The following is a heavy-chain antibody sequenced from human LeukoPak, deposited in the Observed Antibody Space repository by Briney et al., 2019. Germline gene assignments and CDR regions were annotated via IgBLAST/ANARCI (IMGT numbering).Heavy chain of an antibody. CDR2: ISYDGSNK. Sequence: GRSLRLSCVASGYTFSDHGMHWVRQAPGKGLEWVAVISYDGSNKYYADSVKGRFTISRDNSKNTLYLQMNSLRPDDTAIYYCARDLTRGAPDYFDNWGQGTLVTVSS. CDR3: ARDLTRGAPDYFDN. V-gene: IGHV3-30*03. CDR1: GYTFSDHG. D-gene: IGHD3-10*01. J-gene: IGHJ4*02.